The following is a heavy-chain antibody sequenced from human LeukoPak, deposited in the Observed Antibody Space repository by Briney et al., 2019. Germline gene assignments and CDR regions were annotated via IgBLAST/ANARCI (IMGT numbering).Heavy chain of an antibody. CDR3: ASSSSWYRVYYFDY. Sequence: SETLSLTCAVYGGSFSGYYWSWIRQPPGKGLEWIGEINHSGSTNYNPSLKSRVTISVDTSKNQFPLKLSSVTAADTAVYYCASSSSWYRVYYFDYWGQGTLVTVSS. V-gene: IGHV4-34*01. J-gene: IGHJ4*02. CDR1: GGSFSGYY. CDR2: INHSGST. D-gene: IGHD6-13*01.